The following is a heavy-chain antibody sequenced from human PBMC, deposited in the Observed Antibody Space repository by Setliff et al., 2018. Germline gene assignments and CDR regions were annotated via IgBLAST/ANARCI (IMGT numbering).Heavy chain of an antibody. CDR1: GGTFTNYG. Sequence: AASVKVSCKASGGTFTNYGVSWVRQAPGQGLEWMGGTIPMFGTTNYARKFQGRVTIITDESTSTAYMQLSSLGSEDTAVYYCARDKGYDSSGYYFYYYYYMDVWGKGTTVTVS. CDR3: ARDKGYDSSGYYFYYYYYMDV. D-gene: IGHD3-22*01. V-gene: IGHV1-69*05. J-gene: IGHJ6*03. CDR2: TIPMFGTT.